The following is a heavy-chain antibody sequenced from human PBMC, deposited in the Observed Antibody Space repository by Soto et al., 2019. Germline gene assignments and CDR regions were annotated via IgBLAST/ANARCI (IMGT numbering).Heavy chain of an antibody. CDR3: ASLYDFWSGYYSEGA. V-gene: IGHV4-30-4*01. Sequence: VQLQESGPGLVRPSQTLSLTCTVSGGSISSGDYYWSWIRQPPGKGLEWIGYISYSGNTYYNPSLKSRVTISVDTSKSQFSLKLSSVTAADTAVYYCASLYDFWSGYYSEGAWGQGTMVTVSS. D-gene: IGHD3-3*01. CDR1: GGSISSGDYY. CDR2: ISYSGNT. J-gene: IGHJ3*01.